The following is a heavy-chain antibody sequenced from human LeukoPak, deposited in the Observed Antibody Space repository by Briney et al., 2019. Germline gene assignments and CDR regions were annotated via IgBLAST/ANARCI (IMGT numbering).Heavy chain of an antibody. CDR3: AKDVRRYYDSSGGGYFDY. Sequence: GGSLRLSCAASGFTFSSYGMHWVRQAPGKGLEWVAVIWYDGSNKYYADSVKGRFTISRDNSKNTLYLQMNSLRAEDTAVYYCAKDVRRYYDSSGGGYFDYWGQGTLVTVSS. V-gene: IGHV3-33*06. J-gene: IGHJ4*02. CDR1: GFTFSSYG. CDR2: IWYDGSNK. D-gene: IGHD3-22*01.